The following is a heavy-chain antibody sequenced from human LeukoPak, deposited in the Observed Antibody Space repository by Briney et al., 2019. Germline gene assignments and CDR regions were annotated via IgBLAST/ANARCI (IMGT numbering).Heavy chain of an antibody. Sequence: QTGGSLRLSCAASGFTFSSYAMSWVRQAPGKGPEWVAAISDSGGSTYYADSVKGRFTISRDNSKNTLYLQMNSLRAEDTAVYYCAKRSLYYYETPFDYWGQGTLVTVSS. CDR2: ISDSGGST. V-gene: IGHV3-23*01. CDR1: GFTFSSYA. D-gene: IGHD3-22*01. J-gene: IGHJ4*02. CDR3: AKRSLYYYETPFDY.